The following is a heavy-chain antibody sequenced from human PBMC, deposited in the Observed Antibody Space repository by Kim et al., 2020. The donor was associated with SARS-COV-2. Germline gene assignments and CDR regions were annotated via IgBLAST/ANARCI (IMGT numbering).Heavy chain of an antibody. CDR3: ARRGRHYSGSYIDY. V-gene: IGHV1-46*01. Sequence: APKLPGRGTMTRDTSTSTVYLELSSLSSEDTAVYYCARRGRHYSGSYIDYWGQGTLVTVSS. J-gene: IGHJ4*02. D-gene: IGHD1-26*01.